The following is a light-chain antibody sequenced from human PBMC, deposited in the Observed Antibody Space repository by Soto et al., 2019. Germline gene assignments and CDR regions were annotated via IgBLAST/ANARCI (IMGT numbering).Light chain of an antibody. V-gene: IGLV2-23*02. CDR2: EVS. CDR1: SSDVGSYNL. J-gene: IGLJ1*01. CDR3: CSYAGSSTYV. Sequence: QSALTQPASVSGSPGQSITISCTGTSSDVGSYNLVSWYQQHPGKAPKLMIYEVSKRPSGVSNRFSGSKSGNTASLTISELQAEDEADYYCCSYAGSSTYVFGTGTKVTV.